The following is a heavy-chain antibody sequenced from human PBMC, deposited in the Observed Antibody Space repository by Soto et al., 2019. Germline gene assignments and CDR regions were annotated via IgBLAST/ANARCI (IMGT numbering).Heavy chain of an antibody. CDR3: AKVFYYYDSSGYYYFDY. CDR1: GFTFSSYA. Sequence: GGSLRLSCAASGFTFSSYAVSWVRQAPGKGPEWISSISGSGSTIYYADSVKGRFTISRDNSKNTLYLQMSSLRAEDTAVYYCAKVFYYYDSSGYYYFDYWGQGTLVTGSS. J-gene: IGHJ4*02. D-gene: IGHD3-22*01. V-gene: IGHV3-23*01. CDR2: ISGSGSTI.